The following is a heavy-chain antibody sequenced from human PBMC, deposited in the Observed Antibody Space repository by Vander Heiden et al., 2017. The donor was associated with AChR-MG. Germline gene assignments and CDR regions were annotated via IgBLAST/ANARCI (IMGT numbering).Heavy chain of an antibody. CDR2: IYHSGST. CDR1: GGSISSGGYS. Sequence: QLQLQESGSGLVKPSQTLSLTCAVSGGSISSGGYSWSWIRQPPGKGLEWIGYIYHSGSTYYNPSLKSRVTISVDRSKNQFSLKLSSVTAADTAVYYCARARLLGETKYAFDIWGQGTMVTVSS. V-gene: IGHV4-30-2*01. D-gene: IGHD2-15*01. J-gene: IGHJ3*02. CDR3: ARARLLGETKYAFDI.